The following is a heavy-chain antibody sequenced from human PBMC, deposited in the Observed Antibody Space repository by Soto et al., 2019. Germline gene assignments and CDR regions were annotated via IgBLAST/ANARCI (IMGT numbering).Heavy chain of an antibody. D-gene: IGHD4-17*01. CDR1: GGSFSGYY. CDR3: ARRYGASFDY. V-gene: IGHV4-34*01. Sequence: SETLSLTCAVYGGSFSGYYWSWIRQPPGKGLEWIGEIYHSGSTNYNPSLKSRVTISVDKSKNQLSLKLSSVTAADTAVYYCARRYGASFDYWGQGTLVTVSS. CDR2: IYHSGST. J-gene: IGHJ4*02.